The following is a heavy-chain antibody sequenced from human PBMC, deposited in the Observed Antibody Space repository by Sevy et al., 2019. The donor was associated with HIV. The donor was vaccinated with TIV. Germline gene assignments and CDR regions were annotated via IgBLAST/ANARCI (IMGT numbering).Heavy chain of an antibody. CDR1: GYSFTSYW. V-gene: IGHV5-51*01. CDR3: ARHESWAAAGTHDYYYGMDV. CDR2: IYPGDSDT. D-gene: IGHD6-13*01. Sequence: GESLKISCKGSGYSFTSYWTGWVRQMPGKGLEWMGIIYPGDSDTRYSPSFQGQVTISADKFISTAYLQWSSLKASDTAMYYCARHESWAAAGTHDYYYGMDVWGQGTTVTVSS. J-gene: IGHJ6*02.